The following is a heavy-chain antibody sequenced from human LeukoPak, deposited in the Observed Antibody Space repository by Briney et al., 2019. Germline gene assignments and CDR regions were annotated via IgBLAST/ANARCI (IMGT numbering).Heavy chain of an antibody. CDR3: ARGEDYYDSSGYLLDY. J-gene: IGHJ4*02. CDR1: GGSISSYY. CDR2: IYYSGST. V-gene: IGHV4-59*01. D-gene: IGHD3-22*01. Sequence: PSETLSLTCTVSGGSISSYYWSWIRQPPGKGLEWVGYIYYSGSTNYNPSLKSRVTISVDTSKNQFSLKLSSVTAADTAVYYCARGEDYYDSSGYLLDYWGQGTLVTVSS.